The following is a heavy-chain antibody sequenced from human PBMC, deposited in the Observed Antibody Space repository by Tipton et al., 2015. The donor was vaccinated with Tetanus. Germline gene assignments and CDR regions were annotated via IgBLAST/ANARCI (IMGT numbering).Heavy chain of an antibody. CDR3: ARAAGGAFDI. D-gene: IGHD6-25*01. J-gene: IGHJ3*02. V-gene: IGHV4-34*01. Sequence: TLSLTCAVYGGSFSGYYWSWIRQPPGKGLEWIGEINHSGSTNYNPSLKSRVTISVDTSKNQFSLKLSSVTAADTAVYYCARAAGGAFDIWGQGTMVTVSS. CDR2: INHSGST. CDR1: GGSFSGYY.